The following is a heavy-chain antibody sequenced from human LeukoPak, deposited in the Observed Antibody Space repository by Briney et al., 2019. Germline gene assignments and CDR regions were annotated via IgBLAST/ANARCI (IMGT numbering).Heavy chain of an antibody. CDR3: ASVNYDSSGYYSHYFDY. V-gene: IGHV1-46*01. J-gene: IGHJ4*02. CDR1: GGTFSSYA. D-gene: IGHD3-22*01. CDR2: INPSGGST. Sequence: GASVKVSCKASGGTFSSYAISWVRQAPGQGLEWMGIINPSGGSTSYAQKFQGRVTMTRDTSTSTVYMELSSLRSEDTAVYYCASVNYDSSGYYSHYFDYWGQGTLVTVSS.